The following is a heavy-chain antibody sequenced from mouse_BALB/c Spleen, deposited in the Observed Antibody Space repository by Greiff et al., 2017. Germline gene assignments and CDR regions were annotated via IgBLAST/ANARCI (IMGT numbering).Heavy chain of an antibody. CDR2: ISSGSSTI. V-gene: IGHV5-17*02. Sequence: EVQLVESGGGLVQPGGSRKLSCAASGFTFSSFGMHWVRQAPEKGLEWVAYISSGSSTIYYADTVKGRFTISRDNPKNTLFLQMTSLRSEDTAMYYCARGDAMDYWGQGTSVTVSS. CDR3: ARGDAMDY. J-gene: IGHJ4*01. CDR1: GFTFSSFG.